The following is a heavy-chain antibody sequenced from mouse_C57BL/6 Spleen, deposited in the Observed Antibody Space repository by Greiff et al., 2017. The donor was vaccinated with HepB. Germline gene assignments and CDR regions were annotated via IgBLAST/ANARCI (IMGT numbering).Heavy chain of an antibody. CDR2: ISDGGSYT. D-gene: IGHD2-2*01. J-gene: IGHJ2*01. CDR1: GFTFSSYA. V-gene: IGHV5-4*01. CDR3: ARERGYGYDVLYFDY. Sequence: EVKLEESGGGLVKPGGSLKLSCAASGFTFSSYAMSWVRQTPEKRLEWVATISDGGSYTYYPDNVKGRFTISRDNAKNNLYLQMSHLKSEDTAMYYCARERGYGYDVLYFDYWGQGTTLTVSS.